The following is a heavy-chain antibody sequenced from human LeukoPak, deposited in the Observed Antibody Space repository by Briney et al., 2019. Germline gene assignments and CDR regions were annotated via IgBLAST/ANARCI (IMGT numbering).Heavy chain of an antibody. J-gene: IGHJ4*02. D-gene: IGHD1-26*01. CDR1: GGPFSGYY. CDR3: AREGRSPAPIGD. Sequence: PSDTLSLTCAVYGGPFSGYYWRWIRQPPGKGLEWLGEINHRGSTNSNPPLTSRVTIPVDTTKNHFPLQLSPATAADPAVYSSAREGRSPAPIGDWGQGTLVTVSS. CDR2: INHRGST. V-gene: IGHV4-34*01.